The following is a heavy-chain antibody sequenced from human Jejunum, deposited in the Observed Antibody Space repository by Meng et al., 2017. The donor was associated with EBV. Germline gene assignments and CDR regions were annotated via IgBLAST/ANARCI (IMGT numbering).Heavy chain of an antibody. D-gene: IGHD3-22*01. CDR1: GYTFTDLS. V-gene: IGHV1-24*01. CDR2: FDPEDGET. J-gene: IGHJ4*02. CDR3: ATHITYYYHNSGSYLNY. Sequence: QVQRVQSGAEVKKPGASVKVSCKVPGYTFTDLSIHWVRQAPGKGLEWLGGFDPEDGETFYAQKFQGRVTMTEDTYTDTAYMELRSLRSEDTAVYFCATHITYYYHNSGSYLNYWGQGTLVTVSS.